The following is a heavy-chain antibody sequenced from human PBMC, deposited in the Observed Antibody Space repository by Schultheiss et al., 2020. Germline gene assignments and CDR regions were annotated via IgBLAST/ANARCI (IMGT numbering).Heavy chain of an antibody. V-gene: IGHV3-23*01. Sequence: GGSLRLSCAASGFTFSSYAMSWVRQAPGKGLEWVSAISGSGGSTYYADSVKGRFTISRDNSKNTLYLQMNSLRAEDTAVYYCAKSGIAARPNYYYYMDVWGKGTTVTVSS. CDR2: ISGSGGST. J-gene: IGHJ6*03. CDR3: AKSGIAARPNYYYYMDV. D-gene: IGHD6-6*01. CDR1: GFTFSSYA.